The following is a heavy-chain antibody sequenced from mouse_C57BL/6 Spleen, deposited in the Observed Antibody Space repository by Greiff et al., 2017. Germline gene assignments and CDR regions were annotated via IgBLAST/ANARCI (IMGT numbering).Heavy chain of an antibody. D-gene: IGHD1-1*01. V-gene: IGHV5-17*01. CDR1: GFTFSDYG. CDR3: ARGITTVDYYAMDY. J-gene: IGHJ4*01. CDR2: ISSGSSTI. Sequence: EVKLMESGGGLVKPGGSLKLSCAASGFTFSDYGMHWVRQAPEKGLEWVAYISSGSSTIYYADTVKGRFTISRDNAKNTLFLQMTSLRSEDTAMYYCARGITTVDYYAMDYWGQGTSVTVSS.